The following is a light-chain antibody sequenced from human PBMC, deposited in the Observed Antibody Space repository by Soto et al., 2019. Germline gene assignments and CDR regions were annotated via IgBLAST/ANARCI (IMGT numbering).Light chain of an antibody. CDR1: SGHSTYA. V-gene: IGLV4-69*01. J-gene: IGLJ2*01. CDR3: QTWDTGIVV. Sequence: QPVLTQSPSASASLGASVNLTCTLSSGHSTYAIAWPQQQPEKGPRFLMKLHSDGSHIKGDGIPHRFSGSSSGAERYLTISSLQSEDEADYYCQTWDTGIVVFGGGTKLTVL. CDR2: LHSDGSH.